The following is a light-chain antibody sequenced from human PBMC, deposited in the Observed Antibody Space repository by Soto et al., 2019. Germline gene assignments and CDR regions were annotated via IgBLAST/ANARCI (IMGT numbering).Light chain of an antibody. CDR1: QSISSW. V-gene: IGKV1-5*03. Sequence: DIQMTQSPSTLSASVGDRVTITCRASQSISSWLAWYQQKPGKAPKRLIYKASSLESGVPSRFSGSGSGTEFTLTISSLQPDDFATYYCQQDNSPFTFGPGTKVDIK. CDR2: KAS. CDR3: QQDNSPFT. J-gene: IGKJ3*01.